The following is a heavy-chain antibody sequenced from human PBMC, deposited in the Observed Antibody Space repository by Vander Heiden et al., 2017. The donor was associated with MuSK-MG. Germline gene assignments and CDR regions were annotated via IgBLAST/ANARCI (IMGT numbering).Heavy chain of an antibody. D-gene: IGHD2-2*01. Sequence: EVQLLESGGGLVQPGGSLRLSCQDSGFTFSRYAMSWVRPAPGKGLEWVSAISGSGGSTYYADSVKGRFTISRDNSKNTLYLQMNSLRAEDTAVYYCALGVVPMGDAFDIWGQGTMVTVSS. CDR2: ISGSGGST. J-gene: IGHJ3*02. CDR3: ALGVVPMGDAFDI. V-gene: IGHV3-23*01. CDR1: GFTFSRYA.